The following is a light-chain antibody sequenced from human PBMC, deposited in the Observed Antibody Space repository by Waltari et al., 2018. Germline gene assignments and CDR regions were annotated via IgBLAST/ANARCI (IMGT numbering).Light chain of an antibody. J-gene: IGLJ2*01. Sequence: QAALTQPPSVSKSLGQAVTISCPGTSTDVGCYNDVPWYQQYPGTAPRLVIYDVNIRPSGVSDRFSGSKSGKTASLTISGLQAEDEADYYCLSFRGGNTWVFGGGTRLTVL. CDR3: LSFRGGNTWV. CDR1: STDVGCYND. CDR2: DVN. V-gene: IGLV2-11*01.